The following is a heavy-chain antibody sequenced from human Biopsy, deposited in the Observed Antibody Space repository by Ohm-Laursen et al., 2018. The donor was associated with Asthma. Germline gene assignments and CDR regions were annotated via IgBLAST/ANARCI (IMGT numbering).Heavy chain of an antibody. V-gene: IGHV3-30*03. J-gene: IGHJ3*02. CDR1: GFAFNRFD. CDR3: ARQSGQDYGDSSGFDI. D-gene: IGHD3-22*01. Sequence: SLRLSCTASGFAFNRFDMHWVRQAPGEGLEWVALVSSDGHNKYYEDSVKGRFTISRDNSRNRLYLQINRLTVEDSAVYFCARQSGQDYGDSSGFDIWGQGTKVAVSS. CDR2: VSSDGHNK.